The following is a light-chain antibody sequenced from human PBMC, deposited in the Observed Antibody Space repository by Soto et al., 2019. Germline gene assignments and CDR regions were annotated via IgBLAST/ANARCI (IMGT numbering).Light chain of an antibody. CDR2: GAS. Sequence: EIVMTQSPATLSVSPGERATLSCRACQSVRNNYLAWYQQKPGQAPRLLIYGASSRATGIPDRFSGSGSGTDFTLTISSLEPEDFAVYYCQQYGSSLPFGQGTRLEIK. CDR1: QSVRNNY. J-gene: IGKJ5*01. CDR3: QQYGSSLP. V-gene: IGKV3-20*01.